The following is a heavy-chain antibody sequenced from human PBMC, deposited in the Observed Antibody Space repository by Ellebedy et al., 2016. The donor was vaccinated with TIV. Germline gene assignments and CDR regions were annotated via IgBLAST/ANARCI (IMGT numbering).Heavy chain of an antibody. J-gene: IGHJ1*01. CDR3: AKWSRGEYLVGTEYFQH. Sequence: GSLRLXCAVYGGSFSGYYWSWIRQPPGKGLEWIGEINHSGSTNYNPSLKSRVTISVDTSKNQFSLKLSSVTAADTAVYYCAKWSRGEYLVGTEYFQHWGQGTLVTVSS. V-gene: IGHV4-34*01. CDR1: GGSFSGYY. CDR2: INHSGST. D-gene: IGHD4-17*01.